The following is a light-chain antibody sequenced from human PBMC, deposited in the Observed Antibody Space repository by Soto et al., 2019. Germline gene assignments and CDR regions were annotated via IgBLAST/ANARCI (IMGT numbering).Light chain of an antibody. CDR2: AAS. J-gene: IGKJ5*01. CDR1: QSISSY. CDR3: QQSYSTPLG. Sequence: DIQMTQSPSSLSASVGDRVTITCRASQSISSYLNWYQQKPGKAPKLLIYAASSLQSGVPSRFSGSGSGTDFILTISSLQAEYFATYYCQQSYSTPLGFVQGTRLEIK. V-gene: IGKV1-39*01.